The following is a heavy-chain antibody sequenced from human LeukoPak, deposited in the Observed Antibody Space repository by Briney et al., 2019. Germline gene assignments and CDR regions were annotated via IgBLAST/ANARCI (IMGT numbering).Heavy chain of an antibody. V-gene: IGHV4-34*01. J-gene: IGHJ4*02. Sequence: SETLSLTCAVYGGSFSGYYWSWIRQPPGKGLEWIGEINHSGGTNYNPSLKSRVTISVDTSKNQFSLKLSSVTAADTAVYYCARGGYGSGSYYPHHFDYWGQGTLVTVSS. CDR3: ARGGYGSGSYYPHHFDY. CDR1: GGSFSGYY. CDR2: INHSGGT. D-gene: IGHD3-10*01.